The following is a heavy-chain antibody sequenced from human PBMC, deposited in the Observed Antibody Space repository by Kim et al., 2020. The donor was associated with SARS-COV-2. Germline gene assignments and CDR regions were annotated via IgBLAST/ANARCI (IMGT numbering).Heavy chain of an antibody. V-gene: IGHV4-31*03. Sequence: SETLSLTCTVSGGSISSGVYYWSWIRQHPGKGLEWIGYIYYSGSTYYNPSLKSRVTISVDTSKSQFSLKLSSVTAADTAVYYCARTLTRFWESELDYWGQGTLVTVSS. J-gene: IGHJ4*02. CDR1: GGSISSGVYY. D-gene: IGHD3-10*01. CDR2: IYYSGST. CDR3: ARTLTRFWESELDY.